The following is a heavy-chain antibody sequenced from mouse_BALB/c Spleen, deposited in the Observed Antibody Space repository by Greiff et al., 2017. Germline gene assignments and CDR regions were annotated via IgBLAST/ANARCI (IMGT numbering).Heavy chain of an antibody. V-gene: IGHV5-6*02. CDR1: GFTFSSYG. J-gene: IGHJ2*01. CDR3: ARHETTVVATDRYFDY. CDR2: ISSGGSYT. Sequence: DVMLVESGGDLVKPGGSLKLSCAASGFTFSSYGMSWVRQTPDKRLEWVATISSGGSYTYYPDSVKGRFTISRDNAKNTLYLQMSGLKSEDTAMYYCARHETTVVATDRYFDYWGQGTTLTVSS. D-gene: IGHD1-1*01.